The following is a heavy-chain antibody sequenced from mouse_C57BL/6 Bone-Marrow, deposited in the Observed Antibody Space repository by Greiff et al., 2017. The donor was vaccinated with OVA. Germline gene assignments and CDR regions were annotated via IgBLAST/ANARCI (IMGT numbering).Heavy chain of an antibody. CDR2: IDPENGDT. D-gene: IGHD2-2*01. V-gene: IGHV14-4*01. J-gene: IGHJ2*01. CDR3: TTFLLWLRRASDY. CDR1: GFNIKDDY. Sequence: DVKLVESGAELVRPGASVKLSCTASGFNIKDDYMHWVKQRPEQGLEWIGWIDPENGDTEYASKFQGKATITADTSSNTAYLQLSSLTSEDTAVYYCTTFLLWLRRASDYWGQGTTLTVSS.